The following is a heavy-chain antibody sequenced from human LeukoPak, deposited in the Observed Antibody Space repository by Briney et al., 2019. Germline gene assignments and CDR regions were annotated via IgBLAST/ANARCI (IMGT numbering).Heavy chain of an antibody. V-gene: IGHV1-2*02. D-gene: IGHD4-17*01. CDR1: GYTFTGYY. J-gene: IGHJ3*02. CDR3: ARVREDYGDYPLEGAFDI. CDR2: INPNTGGT. Sequence: GASVKVSCKASGYTFTGYYIHWVRQAPGQGLEWMGWINPNTGGTNYAQRFQGRVTMTRDTSISTAYMELSRLRSDDTAVYYCARVREDYGDYPLEGAFDIWGQGTMVTVSS.